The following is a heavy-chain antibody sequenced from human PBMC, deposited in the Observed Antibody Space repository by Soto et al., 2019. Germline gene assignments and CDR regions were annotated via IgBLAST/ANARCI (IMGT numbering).Heavy chain of an antibody. D-gene: IGHD2-15*01. V-gene: IGHV4-39*01. CDR2: IYYSGST. CDR3: ARHGDSTVVTDFDF. J-gene: IGHJ4*02. CDR1: GGSISSGDYY. Sequence: SETLSLTCTVSGGSISSGDYYWSWIRQPPGKGLEWIGYIYYSGSTYYNPSLKSRVTISVDTSKNQFSLRLSSVTAADTAVYYCARHGDSTVVTDFDFWGQGTLVTVSS.